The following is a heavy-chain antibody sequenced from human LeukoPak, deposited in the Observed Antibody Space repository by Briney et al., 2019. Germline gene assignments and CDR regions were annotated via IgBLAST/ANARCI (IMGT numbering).Heavy chain of an antibody. CDR3: ARTATDTGEFDY. CDR2: IRSSSSSI. Sequence: SGGSLRLSCAASGFTFSSYSMNWVRQAPGKGLERVSSIRSSSSSIYYADSVKGRFTISRDDAKSSLYLQMNSLRAEDTAVYYCARTATDTGEFDYWGQGTLVTVSS. CDR1: GFTFSSYS. J-gene: IGHJ4*02. V-gene: IGHV3-21*01. D-gene: IGHD6-13*01.